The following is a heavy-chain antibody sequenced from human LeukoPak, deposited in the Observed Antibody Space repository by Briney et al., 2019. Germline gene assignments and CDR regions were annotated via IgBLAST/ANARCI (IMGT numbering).Heavy chain of an antibody. CDR2: IGRSGTTI. V-gene: IGHV3-48*03. J-gene: IGHJ4*02. CDR3: ARSGKIYFDWLLDY. D-gene: IGHD3-9*01. CDR1: GFTFIGYA. Sequence: GGSLRLSCAASGFTFIGYAMNWVRQAPGKGLEWVSYIGRSGTTIHYADSVKGRFTSPWDNAKKSLYLQMNSLRAEDTAVYYCARSGKIYFDWLLDYWGQGTLVTVSS.